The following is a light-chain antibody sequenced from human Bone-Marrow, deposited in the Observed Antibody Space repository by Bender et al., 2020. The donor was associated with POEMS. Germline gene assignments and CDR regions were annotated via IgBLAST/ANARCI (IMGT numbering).Light chain of an antibody. J-gene: IGLJ2*01. Sequence: QSALTQPASVSGSPGQSITISCTGTSNDVGNYNFVSWYRQHPGKAPKLMIYEGNKRPSGVSNRFSGSKSGNTASLTISGLQAEDEADYYCSSYTSSSTWEFGGGTKLTVL. CDR1: SNDVGNYNF. V-gene: IGLV2-14*02. CDR2: EGN. CDR3: SSYTSSSTWE.